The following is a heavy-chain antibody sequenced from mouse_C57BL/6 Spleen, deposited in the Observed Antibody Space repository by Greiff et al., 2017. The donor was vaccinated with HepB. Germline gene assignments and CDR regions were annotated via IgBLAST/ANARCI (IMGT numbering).Heavy chain of an antibody. CDR2: INPNNGGT. D-gene: IGHD2-3*01. V-gene: IGHV1-26*01. CDR1: GYTFTDYY. Sequence: EVQLQQSGPELVKPGASVKISCKASGYTFTDYYMNWVKQSHGKSLEWIGDINPNNGGTSYNQKFKGKATLPVDKSYSTAYMELRSLTSEDSAVYYCASRDGYYVNWFAYWGQGTLVTVSA. J-gene: IGHJ3*01. CDR3: ASRDGYYVNWFAY.